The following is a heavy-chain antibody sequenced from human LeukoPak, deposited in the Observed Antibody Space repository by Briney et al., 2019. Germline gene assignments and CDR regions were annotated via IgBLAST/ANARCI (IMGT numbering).Heavy chain of an antibody. D-gene: IGHD1-26*01. CDR1: GGSISSGGYY. V-gene: IGHV4-31*03. J-gene: IGHJ4*02. Sequence: TLSLTCTVSGGSISSGGYYWSWIRQHPGKGLEWIGYIYYSGSTYYNPSLKSRVTISVDTSKNQFSLKLSSVTAADTAVYYCARASREWELLEIPFDYWGQGTLVTVSS. CDR2: IYYSGST. CDR3: ARASREWELLEIPFDY.